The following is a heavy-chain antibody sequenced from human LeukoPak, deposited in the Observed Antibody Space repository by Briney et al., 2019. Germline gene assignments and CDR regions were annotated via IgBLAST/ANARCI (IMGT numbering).Heavy chain of an antibody. J-gene: IGHJ6*03. Sequence: GGSLRLSCAASGFTFSSYAMSWVRQAPGKGLEWVSGIIASGESTYYANFAKGRFTISRDNSNNTLYLQMNSLRAEDTAVYYCAKLGGQELHNYYVAVCGKGTTVAVSS. D-gene: IGHD3-16*01. V-gene: IGHV3-23*01. CDR3: AKLGGQELHNYYVAV. CDR1: GFTFSSYA. CDR2: IIASGEST.